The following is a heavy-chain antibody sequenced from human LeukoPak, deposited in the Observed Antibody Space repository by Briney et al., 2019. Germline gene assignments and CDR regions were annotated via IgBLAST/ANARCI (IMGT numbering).Heavy chain of an antibody. D-gene: IGHD4-17*01. V-gene: IGHV4-59*01. J-gene: IGHJ2*01. CDR1: GGSISSYY. CDR2: IYYSGST. CDR3: AAYGDPNWYFDL. Sequence: SETLSLTCTVFGGSISSYYWSWIRQPPGKGLEWIGYIYYSGSTNYNPSLKSRVTISVDTSKNQFSLKLSSVTAADTAVYYCAAYGDPNWYFDLWGRGTLVTVSS.